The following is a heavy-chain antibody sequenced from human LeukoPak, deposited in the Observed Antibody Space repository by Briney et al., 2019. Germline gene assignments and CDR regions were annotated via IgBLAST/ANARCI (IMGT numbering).Heavy chain of an antibody. D-gene: IGHD2-15*01. CDR1: GFTFSTYG. V-gene: IGHV3-33*03. J-gene: IGHJ3*02. CDR2: IWYYGSNK. Sequence: GGSLRLSCAASGFTFSTYGMHWVRQAPGKGLEGVAVIWYYGSNKYYADSVKGRFTISRDNAKNSLYLQMDSLRAEDTAVYYCARSSRVDANDAFDIWGQGTMVTVSP. CDR3: ARSSRVDANDAFDI.